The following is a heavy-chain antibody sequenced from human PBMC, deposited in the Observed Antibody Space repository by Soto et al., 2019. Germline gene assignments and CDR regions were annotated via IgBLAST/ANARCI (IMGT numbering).Heavy chain of an antibody. CDR1: GYGLSIYG. J-gene: IGHJ6*02. V-gene: IGHV1-18*01. CDR3: ARGGFYDSSGARNYYYYGMNV. Sequence: VKVDWKGAGYGLSIYGIKWGRQTPGQGLEWLGWISAYDGYTNYAQILQGRVSMTTDTSTKTAYMELRSLRSDDTAMYYCARGGFYDSSGARNYYYYGMNVWGQGTTVTVSS. D-gene: IGHD3-22*01. CDR2: ISAYDGYT.